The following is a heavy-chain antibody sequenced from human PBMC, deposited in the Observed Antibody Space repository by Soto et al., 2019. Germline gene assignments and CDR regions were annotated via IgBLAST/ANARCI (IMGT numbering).Heavy chain of an antibody. CDR1: GFSLSNGRRG. Sequence: QVTLKESGPVLVKPTETLTLTCTVSGFSLSNGRRGVSWIRQPPGKALEWLAHIFSNDEKRFTPSLKSRLSISKDTSKSQVVLIMTNMDPVATATYYCARTEDGGRRLTPARWFDAWGQGTLVTVSS. CDR2: IFSNDEK. CDR3: ARTEDGGRRLTPARWFDA. V-gene: IGHV2-26*01. D-gene: IGHD2-15*01. J-gene: IGHJ5*02.